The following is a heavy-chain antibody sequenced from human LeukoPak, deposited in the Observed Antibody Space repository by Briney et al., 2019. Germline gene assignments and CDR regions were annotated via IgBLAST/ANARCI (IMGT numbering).Heavy chain of an antibody. CDR1: GFTFSSYA. CDR3: ARSLRVRGVPDYMDV. J-gene: IGHJ6*03. D-gene: IGHD3-10*01. Sequence: GGSLRPSCAASGFTFSSYAMSWVRQAPGKGLEWVSGISGSGGSTYYADSVKGRFTISRDNSKNTLYLQMNSLRAEDTAVYYCARSLRVRGVPDYMDVWGKGTTVTISS. V-gene: IGHV3-23*01. CDR2: ISGSGGST.